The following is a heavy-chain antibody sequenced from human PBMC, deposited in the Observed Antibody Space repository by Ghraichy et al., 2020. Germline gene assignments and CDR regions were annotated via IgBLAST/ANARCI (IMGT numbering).Heavy chain of an antibody. CDR1: GFTFSSYG. Sequence: GGSLRLSCAASGFTFSSYGMHWVRQAPGKGLEWVAVISYDGSNKYYADSVKGRFTISRDNSKNTLYLQMNSLRAEDTAVYYCAKAPHPTRGMATSLDYWGQGTLVTVSS. CDR2: ISYDGSNK. V-gene: IGHV3-30*18. J-gene: IGHJ4*02. D-gene: IGHD5-24*01. CDR3: AKAPHPTRGMATSLDY.